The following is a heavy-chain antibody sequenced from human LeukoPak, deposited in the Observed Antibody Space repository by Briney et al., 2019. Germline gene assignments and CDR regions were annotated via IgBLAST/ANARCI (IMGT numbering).Heavy chain of an antibody. CDR3: ARGNGDY. V-gene: IGHV4-34*01. J-gene: IGHJ4*02. Sequence: PSETLSLTCAVYGGSFSGYYWSWIRQPPGKGLEWIGEIIHSGSTNDNPSLKSRVTISVDTSKNQFSLKLSSVTAADTAVYYCARGNGDYWGQGTLVTVSS. CDR2: IIHSGST. CDR1: GGSFSGYY. D-gene: IGHD1-1*01.